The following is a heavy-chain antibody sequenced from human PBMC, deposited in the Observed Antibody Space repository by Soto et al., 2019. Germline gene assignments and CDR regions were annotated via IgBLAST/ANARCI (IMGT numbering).Heavy chain of an antibody. CDR1: GYTFTSYG. CDR2: ISAYNGNT. Sequence: QVQLVQSGAEVKKPGASVKVSCKASGYTFTSYGISWVRQAPGQGLEGMGWISAYNGNTKYAQKPQGRVTMTTDTSPSTAYMALRSLRSDDTAVYYCAREPNYFDYWGQGTLVTVSS. CDR3: AREPNYFDY. J-gene: IGHJ4*02. V-gene: IGHV1-18*01.